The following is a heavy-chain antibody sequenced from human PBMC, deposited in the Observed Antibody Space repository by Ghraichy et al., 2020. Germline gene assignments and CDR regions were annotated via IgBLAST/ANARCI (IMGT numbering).Heavy chain of an antibody. V-gene: IGHV1-2*04. CDR2: INPNSGGT. J-gene: IGHJ5*02. Sequence: GESLNISCKASGYTFTDYYMHWVRQAPGQGLEWMGWINPNSGGTNYAQKFQGWVTMTRDTSISTAYMELSRLRSDDTAVYYCARESLGTMVRGVIPHPFDPWGQGTLVTVSS. CDR3: ARESLGTMVRGVIPHPFDP. CDR1: GYTFTDYY. D-gene: IGHD3-10*01.